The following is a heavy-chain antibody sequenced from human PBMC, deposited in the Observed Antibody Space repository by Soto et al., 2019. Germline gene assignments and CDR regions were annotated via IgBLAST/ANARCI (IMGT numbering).Heavy chain of an antibody. CDR1: GGSISSSSYY. Sequence: QLQLQESGPGLVKPSETLSLTCTVSGGSISSSSYYWGWIRQPPGKGLEWIGSIYYSGSTYYNPSLKSRFTISVDTSKNQFSLKLSSVTAADTAVYYCARPLGGSGSYYWFDPWGQGTLVTVSS. D-gene: IGHD3-10*01. CDR3: ARPLGGSGSYYWFDP. CDR2: IYYSGST. V-gene: IGHV4-39*01. J-gene: IGHJ5*02.